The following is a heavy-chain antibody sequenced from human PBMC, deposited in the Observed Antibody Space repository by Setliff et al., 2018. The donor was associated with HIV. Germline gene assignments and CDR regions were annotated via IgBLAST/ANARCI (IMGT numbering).Heavy chain of an antibody. CDR2: IYYSGST. CDR1: GGSISSSSYY. CDR3: ARHERSIFGVTYSYYMDV. D-gene: IGHD3-3*01. J-gene: IGHJ6*03. V-gene: IGHV4-39*01. Sequence: PSETLSLTCTVSGGSISSSSYYWGWIRQPPGKGLEWIGSIYYSGSTYYNPSLKSRVTISVDTSKNQFSLKLSSVTAADTAVYYCARHERSIFGVTYSYYMDVWGKGTTGTV.